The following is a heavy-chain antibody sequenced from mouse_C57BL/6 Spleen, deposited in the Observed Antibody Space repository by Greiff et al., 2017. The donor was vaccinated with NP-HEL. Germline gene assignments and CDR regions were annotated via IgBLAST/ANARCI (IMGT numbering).Heavy chain of an antibody. CDR1: GYTFTDYY. D-gene: IGHD2-3*01. CDR2: INPNNGGT. V-gene: IGHV1-26*01. CDR3: ATNDGYFDFDY. Sequence: VQLQQSGPELVKPGASVKISCKASGYTFTDYYMNWVKQSHGKSLEWIGDINPNNGGTSYNQKFKGKATLTVDKSSSTAYMELRSLTSEDSAVYYCATNDGYFDFDYWGQGTTLTVSS. J-gene: IGHJ2*01.